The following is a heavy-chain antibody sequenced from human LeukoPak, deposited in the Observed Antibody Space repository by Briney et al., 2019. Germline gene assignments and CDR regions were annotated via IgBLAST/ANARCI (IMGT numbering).Heavy chain of an antibody. CDR3: ARRVGDTDMAYYYYYGMDV. D-gene: IGHD5-18*01. Sequence: ASVKVSCKASGYTFTSYYMHWVRQAPGQGLEWMGIINPSGGSTSYAQKFQGRVTMTRDTSTSTVYMELSSLRSEDTAVYYCARRVGDTDMAYYYYYGMDVWGQGTTVTVSS. CDR2: INPSGGST. CDR1: GYTFTSYY. V-gene: IGHV1-46*01. J-gene: IGHJ6*02.